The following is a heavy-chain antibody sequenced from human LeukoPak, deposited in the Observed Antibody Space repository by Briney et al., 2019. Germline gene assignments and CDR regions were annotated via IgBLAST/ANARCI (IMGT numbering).Heavy chain of an antibody. Sequence: PGGSLRLSCAASGFTFSSYEMNWVRQAPGKGLEWVSYISNGDGTTKYADAVKGRFTISRDNAKTSLYLQMNSLRAEDTAVYYCAREPGSGSYYYYYYYYMDVWGKGTTVTISS. J-gene: IGHJ6*03. V-gene: IGHV3-48*03. CDR2: ISNGDGTT. CDR3: AREPGSGSYYYYYYYYMDV. CDR1: GFTFSSYE. D-gene: IGHD3-10*01.